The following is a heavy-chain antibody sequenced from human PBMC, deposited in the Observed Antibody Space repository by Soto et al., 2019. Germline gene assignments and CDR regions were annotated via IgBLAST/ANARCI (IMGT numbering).Heavy chain of an antibody. D-gene: IGHD3-16*01. CDR3: ARHLGGNHYYYGMDV. Sequence: SVKVSCKASGGTFSSYAISWARQAPGQGLEWMGGIIPIFGTADYAQKFQGRVTITADDFTSTAYMELSSLRSEDTAVYYCARHLGGNHYYYGMDVWGQGTTVTVSS. J-gene: IGHJ6*02. CDR1: GGTFSSYA. V-gene: IGHV1-69*13. CDR2: IIPIFGTA.